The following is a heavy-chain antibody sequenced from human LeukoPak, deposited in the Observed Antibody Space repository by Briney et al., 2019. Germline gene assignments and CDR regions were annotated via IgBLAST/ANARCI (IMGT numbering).Heavy chain of an antibody. J-gene: IGHJ4*02. CDR3: ARDLTVAGPIDC. CDR2: ISTSGNTI. V-gene: IGHV3-48*03. CDR1: GFTFSGYD. D-gene: IGHD6-19*01. Sequence: GGSLRLSCAASGFTFSGYDMNWVRQAPGKGLEWISYISTSGNTIYYVDSVKGRFTISRDNAQSSLHLQMNRLRAEDTAIYYCARDLTVAGPIDCWGQGTLVTVSS.